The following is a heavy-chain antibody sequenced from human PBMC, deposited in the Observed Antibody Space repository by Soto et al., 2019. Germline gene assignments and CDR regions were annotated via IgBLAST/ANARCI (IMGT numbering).Heavy chain of an antibody. J-gene: IGHJ5*02. D-gene: IGHD1-7*01. CDR3: ARTPGYNWNYIWFDP. CDR2: IIPIFGTA. Sequence: ASVKVSCKASGGTFSSYAISWVRQAPGQGLEWMGGIIPIFGTANYAQKFQGRVTITADESTSTAYMELSSLRSEDTAVYYCARTPGYNWNYIWFDPWGQGNLVTGSS. CDR1: GGTFSSYA. V-gene: IGHV1-69*13.